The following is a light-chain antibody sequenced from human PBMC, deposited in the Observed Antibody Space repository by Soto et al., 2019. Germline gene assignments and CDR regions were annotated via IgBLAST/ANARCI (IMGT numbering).Light chain of an antibody. V-gene: IGKV1-9*01. CDR2: AAS. CDR3: QQLQSCPLT. Sequence: DIQLTQSPSFLSASVGDRVTITCRASQGISSFVAWYQQKPGKAPKLLIYAASTLQSGGPSSFSGSGSGTEFTLTQRSLQPDDFATYYCQQLQSCPLTFVPGTKVDIK. J-gene: IGKJ3*01. CDR1: QGISSF.